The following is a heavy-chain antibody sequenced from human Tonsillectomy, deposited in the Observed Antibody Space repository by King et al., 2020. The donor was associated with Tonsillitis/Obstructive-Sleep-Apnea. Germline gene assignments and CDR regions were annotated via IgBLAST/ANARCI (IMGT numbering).Heavy chain of an antibody. CDR3: ARSPGGSIAVGEGDAFDI. V-gene: IGHV3-48*02. CDR2: ISSSSSTI. Sequence: VQLVESGGGLVQPGGSLRLSCAASGFTFSSYSMNWVRQAPGKGLEWVSYISSSSSTIYYADSVKGRFTISRDNAKNSLYLQMNSLRDEDTAGYYCARSPGGSIAVGEGDAFDIWGQGTMVTVSS. D-gene: IGHD6-19*01. J-gene: IGHJ3*02. CDR1: GFTFSSYS.